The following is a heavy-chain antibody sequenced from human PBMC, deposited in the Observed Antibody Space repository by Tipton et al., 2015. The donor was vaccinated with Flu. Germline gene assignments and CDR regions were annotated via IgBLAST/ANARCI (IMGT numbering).Heavy chain of an antibody. V-gene: IGHV1-18*01. CDR1: GYTFINYG. CDR3: ARDYSVAYPNWFDP. J-gene: IGHJ5*02. Sequence: VKKPRASVKVSCKASGYTFINYGISWVRQAPGQGLEWMGWISIYNDNTKYAPKLQGRVTLTTDTSTSTAYMELRNLKSDDTAVYYCARDYSVAYPNWFDPWGQGTLVTVPT. CDR2: ISIYNDNT. D-gene: IGHD3-16*01.